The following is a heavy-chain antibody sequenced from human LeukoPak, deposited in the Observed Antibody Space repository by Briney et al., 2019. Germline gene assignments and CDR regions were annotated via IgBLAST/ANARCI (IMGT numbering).Heavy chain of an antibody. J-gene: IGHJ4*02. CDR1: GYTFTGYY. Sequence: GPSVKVSCKASGYTFTGYYMHWVRQAPGQGLEWMGRINPILGIANYAQKFQGRVTITADKSTSTAYMELSSLRSEDTAVYYCARADYYDSSGYYYPNNYFDYWGQGTLVTVSS. CDR2: INPILGIA. CDR3: ARADYYDSSGYYYPNNYFDY. V-gene: IGHV1-69*04. D-gene: IGHD3-22*01.